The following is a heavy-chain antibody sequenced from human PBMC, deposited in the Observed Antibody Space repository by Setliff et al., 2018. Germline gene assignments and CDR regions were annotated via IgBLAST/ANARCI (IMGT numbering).Heavy chain of an antibody. J-gene: IGHJ2*01. CDR1: GYTFTELS. V-gene: IGHV1-24*01. Sequence: ASVKVSCKASGYTFTELSMHWVRQAPGKGLEWMGGFDPEDGETIYAQKFQGRVTMTEDTSTDTAYMELSRLRSDDTAVYYCARDYYYYDSSGYYYANWYFDLWGRGTLVTVSS. D-gene: IGHD3-22*01. CDR3: ARDYYYYDSSGYYYANWYFDL. CDR2: FDPEDGET.